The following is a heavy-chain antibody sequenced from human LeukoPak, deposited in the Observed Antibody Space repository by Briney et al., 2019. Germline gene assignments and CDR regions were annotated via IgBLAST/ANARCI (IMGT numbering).Heavy chain of an antibody. D-gene: IGHD1-20*01. CDR2: ISGSGGST. V-gene: IGHV3-23*01. CDR1: GFTFSSYA. CDR3: AKSKEDNWNDVLEAFDI. Sequence: PGGSLRLSCAASGFTFSSYAMSWVRQAPGKGLEWVSAISGSGGSTYYADSVKGRFTISRDNSKNTLYLQMNSLRAEDTAVYYCAKSKEDNWNDVLEAFDIWGQGTMVTVSS. J-gene: IGHJ3*02.